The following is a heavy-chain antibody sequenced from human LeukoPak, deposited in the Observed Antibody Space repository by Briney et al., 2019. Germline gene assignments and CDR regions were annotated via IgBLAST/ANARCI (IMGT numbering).Heavy chain of an antibody. J-gene: IGHJ4*02. D-gene: IGHD1-26*01. CDR3: ARDPTGSGSYDY. V-gene: IGHV4-38-2*02. Sequence: SETLSLTCTVSGYSISSGYYWGWIRQPPGKGLEWIGSIYHSGSTYYNPSLKSRVTISVDTSKNQFSLKLSSVTAADTAVYYCARDPTGSGSYDYWGQGTLVTVSS. CDR2: IYHSGST. CDR1: GYSISSGYY.